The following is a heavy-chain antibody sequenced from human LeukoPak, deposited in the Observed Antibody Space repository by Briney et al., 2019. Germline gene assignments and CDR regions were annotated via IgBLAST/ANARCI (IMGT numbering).Heavy chain of an antibody. V-gene: IGHV3-23*01. CDR3: AKEPYYDSSGYYTFFDY. CDR1: GFTFSSYA. Sequence: GGSLRLSCAASGFTFSSYAMSWVRQAPGKGLEWVSAISGSGGSTYYADSVKGRFTISRDNSKNTLYLQMNSLRAEDTAVYYCAKEPYYDSSGYYTFFDYWGQGTLVTVSS. CDR2: ISGSGGST. D-gene: IGHD3-22*01. J-gene: IGHJ4*02.